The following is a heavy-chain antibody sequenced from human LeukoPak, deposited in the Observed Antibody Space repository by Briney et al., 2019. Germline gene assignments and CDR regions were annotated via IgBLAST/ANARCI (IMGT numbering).Heavy chain of an antibody. V-gene: IGHV3-64D*09. D-gene: IGHD4-17*01. CDR2: ISSNGDST. J-gene: IGHJ4*02. CDR3: VKDRDTKGYGDLDY. CDR1: GFTFSSSA. Sequence: GGSLRLSCSASGFTFSSSAMHWVRQAPGKGLEHVSAISSNGDSTYYADSVKGRFTMSRDSSKNTLFLQMSSLRAEDTGVYYCVKDRDTKGYGDLDYWGQGTLVTVSS.